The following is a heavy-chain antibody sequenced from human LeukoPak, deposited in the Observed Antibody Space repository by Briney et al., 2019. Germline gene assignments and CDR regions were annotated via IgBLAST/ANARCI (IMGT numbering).Heavy chain of an antibody. D-gene: IGHD3-9*01. J-gene: IGHJ3*02. Sequence: SETLSLTCAVSGGSISSGGYSWSWIRQPPGKGLEWIGYIYYSGSTYYNPSLKSRVTISVDTSKNQFSLKLSSMIAADTAVYYCARVSRYYDTLTGSSPECFDIWGQGTMVTVSS. V-gene: IGHV4-30-4*07. CDR1: GGSISSGGYS. CDR3: ARVSRYYDTLTGSSPECFDI. CDR2: IYYSGST.